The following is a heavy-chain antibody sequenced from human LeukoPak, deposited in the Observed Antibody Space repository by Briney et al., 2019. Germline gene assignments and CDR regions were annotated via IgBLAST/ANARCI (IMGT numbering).Heavy chain of an antibody. CDR1: GGSISSYY. V-gene: IGHV4-59*01. J-gene: IGHJ6*02. D-gene: IGHD3-22*01. CDR2: IYYSGST. Sequence: SETLSLTCTVSGGSISSYYWSWIRQPPGKGLEWIGYIYYSGSTNYNPSLKSRVTISVDTSKNQFSLKLSSVTAADTAVYYCARSPPYYYDSSGYRYGMDVWGQGTTVTVSS. CDR3: ARSPPYYYDSSGYRYGMDV.